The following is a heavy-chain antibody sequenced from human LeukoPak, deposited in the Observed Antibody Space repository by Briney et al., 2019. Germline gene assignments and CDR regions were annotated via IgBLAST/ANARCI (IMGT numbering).Heavy chain of an antibody. CDR1: GFTFSSYA. CDR2: IKQDGSEK. D-gene: IGHD6-13*01. CDR3: ASDWRSSSSLKY. V-gene: IGHV3-7*01. Sequence: GGSLRLSCAASGFTFSSYAMNWVRQAPGKGLEWVANIKQDGSEKNYVDSVKGRFTISRDNAKNSLYLQMNSLRAEDTALYYCASDWRSSSSLKYWGQGTLVTVSS. J-gene: IGHJ4*02.